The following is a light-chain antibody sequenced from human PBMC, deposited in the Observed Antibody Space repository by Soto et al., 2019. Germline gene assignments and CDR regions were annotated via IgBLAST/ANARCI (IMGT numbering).Light chain of an antibody. CDR2: NVS. CDR3: TSSTSGSLYV. CDR1: SSDVGGYNH. Sequence: QSALTQPASVSGSPGQSITISCTGTSSDVGGYNHVSWYQQYPGKVPKLLLYNVSHRPSGVSNRFSGSKSGNTASLTISGLQAEDEADYFCTSSTSGSLYVFGTGTKVTVL. V-gene: IGLV2-14*03. J-gene: IGLJ1*01.